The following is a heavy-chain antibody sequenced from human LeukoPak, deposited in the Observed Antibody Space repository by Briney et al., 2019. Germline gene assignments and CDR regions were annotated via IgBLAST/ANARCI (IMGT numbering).Heavy chain of an antibody. CDR1: GYSISSGYY. J-gene: IGHJ4*02. CDR2: IYHIGSI. D-gene: IGHD5-18*01. V-gene: IGHV4-38-2*01. CDR3: ARLFVDTAMVRAYYFDY. Sequence: SETLSLTCAVSGYSISSGYYWGWIRQPPGKGLDWIGSIYHIGSIYYNPSLKSRVTISVDTSKNQFSLKLSSVTAADTAVYYCARLFVDTAMVRAYYFDYWGQGTLVTVSS.